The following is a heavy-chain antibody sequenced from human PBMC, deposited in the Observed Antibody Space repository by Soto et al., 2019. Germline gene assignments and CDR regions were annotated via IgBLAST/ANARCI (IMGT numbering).Heavy chain of an antibody. J-gene: IGHJ5*02. CDR1: GGSISSGDYY. V-gene: IGHV4-30-4*01. Sequence: QVQLQESGPGLVKPSQTLSLTCTVSGGSISSGDYYWSWIRQPPGKGLEWIGEINHSGSTNYNPSLKSRVTISVDTSKNQFSLKLSSVTAADTAVYYCARGVLGGWFDPWGQGTLVTVSS. CDR2: INHSGST. CDR3: ARGVLGGWFDP. D-gene: IGHD3-16*01.